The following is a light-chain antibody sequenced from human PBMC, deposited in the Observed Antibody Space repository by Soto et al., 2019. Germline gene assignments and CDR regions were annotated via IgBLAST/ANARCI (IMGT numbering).Light chain of an antibody. J-gene: IGLJ1*01. Sequence: QSVLTQPASVSGSPGQSITISCAGTSSDVGRYTYVSWYQQHPGKAPKLIIYDVYNRPSGVSNRFSGSKSGNTASLTISGLQAEDEADYYCTSYTITSTPSVFGGGTKVTVL. CDR2: DVY. V-gene: IGLV2-14*01. CDR1: SSDVGRYTY. CDR3: TSYTITSTPSV.